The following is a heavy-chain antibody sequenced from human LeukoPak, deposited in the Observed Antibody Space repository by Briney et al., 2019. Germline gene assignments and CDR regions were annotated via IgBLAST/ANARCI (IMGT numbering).Heavy chain of an antibody. D-gene: IGHD3-22*01. CDR1: GYSFTSYW. V-gene: IGHV5-51*01. CDR3: ARLRDYDRYFDR. Sequence: GESLKISCKGPGYSFTSYWIGWVRQMPGKGLEWMGIIYPGDSDTTYSPSFRGQVTISADKSISTAYLQWSSLKASDTAMYYCARLRDYDRYFDRWGRGTLATVSS. J-gene: IGHJ2*01. CDR2: IYPGDSDT.